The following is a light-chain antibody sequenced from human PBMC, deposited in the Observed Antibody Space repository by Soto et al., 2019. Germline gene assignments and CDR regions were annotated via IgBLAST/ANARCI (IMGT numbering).Light chain of an antibody. CDR3: QQYDSLPLS. Sequence: EIVLTQSPVTLSLSPGERATLSCRASQSVSSYLAWYQQKPGQAPRLLIYDASNRATGIPARFSGSGSGTDFTLTISSLEPEDFAVYYCQQYDSLPLSFGPGTKVELK. CDR2: DAS. V-gene: IGKV3-11*01. CDR1: QSVSSY. J-gene: IGKJ3*01.